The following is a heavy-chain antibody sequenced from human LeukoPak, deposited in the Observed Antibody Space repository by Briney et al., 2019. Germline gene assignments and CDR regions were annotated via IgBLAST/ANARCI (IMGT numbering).Heavy chain of an antibody. D-gene: IGHD3-22*01. CDR1: GGSFSGYY. CDR2: INHSGST. Sequence: SETLSLTCAVYGGSFSGYYWSWIRQPPGKGLEWIGEINHSGSTNYNPSLKSRVTISVDTSKNQFSLKLSSVTAADTAVYYCARVIGYYDSYGMDVWGQGTTVTVSS. J-gene: IGHJ6*02. V-gene: IGHV4-34*01. CDR3: ARVIGYYDSYGMDV.